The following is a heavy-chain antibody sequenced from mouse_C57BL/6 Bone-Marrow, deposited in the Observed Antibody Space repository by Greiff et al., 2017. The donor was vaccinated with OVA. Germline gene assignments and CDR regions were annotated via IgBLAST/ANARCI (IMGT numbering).Heavy chain of an antibody. D-gene: IGHD2-12*01. J-gene: IGHJ1*03. CDR1: GFTFSDFY. CDR3: SRDGYDGYIDD. Sequence: EVQRVESGGGLVQSGRSLRLSCATSGFTFSDFYMAWVRQAPGKGLEWIAASRNKANDYTTEYSASVKGRFIVSRDTSQSILYLQMNALRAEDTAIDYYSRDGYDGYIDDWGTGTTVTVSS. CDR2: SRNKANDYTT. V-gene: IGHV7-1*01.